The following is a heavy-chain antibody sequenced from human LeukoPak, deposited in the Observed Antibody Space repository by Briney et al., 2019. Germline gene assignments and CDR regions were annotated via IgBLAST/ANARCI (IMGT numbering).Heavy chain of an antibody. CDR1: GYTFTSYG. J-gene: IGHJ4*02. D-gene: IGHD3-3*01. Sequence: ASVKVSCKASGYTFTSYGISWVRQAPGQGLEWMGWISAYNGNTNYAQKLQGRVTMTTDTSTSTAYMELRSLRSDDTAVYYCARLRNDFWSGYYAPYFDYWGQGTLVTVSS. CDR2: ISAYNGNT. CDR3: ARLRNDFWSGYYAPYFDY. V-gene: IGHV1-18*01.